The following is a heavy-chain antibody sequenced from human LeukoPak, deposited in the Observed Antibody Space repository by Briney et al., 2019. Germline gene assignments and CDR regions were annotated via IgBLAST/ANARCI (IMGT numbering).Heavy chain of an antibody. Sequence: GGSLRLSCAASGFTFSSYEMNWVRQAPGKGLEWVSYISSSGSTIYYADSVKGRFTISRDNAKNSLYLQMNSLRAEDTAVYYCARDNSYFDWSFGDYWGQGTLVTVPS. CDR3: ARDNSYFDWSFGDY. V-gene: IGHV3-48*03. CDR1: GFTFSSYE. CDR2: ISSSGSTI. J-gene: IGHJ4*02. D-gene: IGHD3-9*01.